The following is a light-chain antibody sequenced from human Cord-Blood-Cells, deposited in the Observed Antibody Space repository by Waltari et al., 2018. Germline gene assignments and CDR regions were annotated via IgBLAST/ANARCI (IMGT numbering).Light chain of an antibody. CDR1: QSVSSY. J-gene: IGKJ4*01. Sequence: EIVLTQSAATLSLSPGERATLSCRASQSVSSYLAWYQQKPGQAPSLLIYDASNRATGIPAMFSGRCSTTDFTLTISLLQPEDSAVYYCQQRSNSLTFGEGTKVEIK. V-gene: IGKV3-11*01. CDR3: QQRSNSLT. CDR2: DAS.